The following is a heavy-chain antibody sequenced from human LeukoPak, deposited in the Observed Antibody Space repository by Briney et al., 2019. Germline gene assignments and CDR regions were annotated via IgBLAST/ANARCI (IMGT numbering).Heavy chain of an antibody. CDR1: GGSMSSYY. CDR3: ARDISASDYGGYLFDY. Sequence: SETLSLTCTVSGGSMSSYYWNWIRQPPGKGLEWIGYIYYSGSTNYNPSLKSRVTILVDTSKNQFSLKLSSVTAADTAVYYCARDISASDYGGYLFDYWGQGTLVTVSS. V-gene: IGHV4-59*01. D-gene: IGHD4-17*01. J-gene: IGHJ4*02. CDR2: IYYSGST.